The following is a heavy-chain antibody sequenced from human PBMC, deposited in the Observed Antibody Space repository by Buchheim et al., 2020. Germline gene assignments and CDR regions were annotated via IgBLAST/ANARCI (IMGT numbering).Heavy chain of an antibody. CDR1: GGSISSSSYY. CDR2: IYYSGST. CDR3: ARTDYYDSSGYPNWFDP. J-gene: IGHJ5*02. V-gene: IGHV4-39*01. Sequence: QLQLQESGPGLVKPSETLSLTCTVSGGSISSSSYYWGWIRQPPGKGLEWIGSIYYSGSTYYNPSLKSRVTISVDTSKNQFSLKLSSVTAADTAVYYCARTDYYDSSGYPNWFDPWGQGTL. D-gene: IGHD3-22*01.